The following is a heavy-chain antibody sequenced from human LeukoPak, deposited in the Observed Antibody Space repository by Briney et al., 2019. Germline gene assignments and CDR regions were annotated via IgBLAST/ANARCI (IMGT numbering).Heavy chain of an antibody. CDR2: ILHSGST. Sequence: SQTLSLTCTVSGGSISSGAYYWSWIRQHPGKGLEWIGYILHSGSTYYNPSLKSRITISVDTSKNQFSLNLTSVTAADTAVCYCARGSTYADYVFDYWGQGTLVTVSS. D-gene: IGHD4-17*01. J-gene: IGHJ4*02. CDR1: GGSISSGAYY. V-gene: IGHV4-31*03. CDR3: ARGSTYADYVFDY.